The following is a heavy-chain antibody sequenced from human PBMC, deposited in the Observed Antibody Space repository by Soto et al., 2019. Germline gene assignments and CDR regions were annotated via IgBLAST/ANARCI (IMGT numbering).Heavy chain of an antibody. CDR1: GGSISSGGYY. Sequence: QVQLQESGPGLVKPSQTLSLTCTVSGGSISSGGYYWSWIRQHPGKGLEWIGYIYYSESTHYNPSLKSRVTISVDTSKYQLSLTLSSVTAADTAVYYCARAWGGYFDYWGQGTLVSVSS. D-gene: IGHD3-16*01. CDR2: IYYSEST. CDR3: ARAWGGYFDY. J-gene: IGHJ4*02. V-gene: IGHV4-31*03.